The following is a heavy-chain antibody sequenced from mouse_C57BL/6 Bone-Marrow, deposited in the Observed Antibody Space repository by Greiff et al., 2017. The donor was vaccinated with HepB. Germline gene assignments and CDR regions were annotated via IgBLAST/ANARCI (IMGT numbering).Heavy chain of an antibody. CDR3: ASCYYYGSSWFAY. Sequence: QVQLQQSGAELVKPGASVKISCKASGYAFSSYWMNWVKQRPGKGLEWIGQIYPGDGDTKYNGKFKGKATLTADKSSSTAYMQLSSLTSDASAVYFCASCYYYGSSWFAYWGQGALVTVSA. CDR2: IYPGDGDT. D-gene: IGHD1-1*01. J-gene: IGHJ3*01. V-gene: IGHV1-80*01. CDR1: GYAFSSYW.